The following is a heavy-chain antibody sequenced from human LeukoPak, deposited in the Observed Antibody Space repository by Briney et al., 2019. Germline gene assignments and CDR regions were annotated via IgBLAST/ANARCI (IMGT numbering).Heavy chain of an antibody. CDR1: GGSISSSSYY. D-gene: IGHD3-9*01. Sequence: PSETLSLTCTVSGGSISSSSYYWGWIHQPPGKGLEWIGNIYYSGSTYYNPSLKSRVTISVDTSKNQFSLKLSSVTAADTAVYYCARDLYDLLTGYYSNDNSSLDFWGQGTLVTVSS. V-gene: IGHV4-39*07. CDR3: ARDLYDLLTGYYSNDNSSLDF. CDR2: IYYSGST. J-gene: IGHJ4*02.